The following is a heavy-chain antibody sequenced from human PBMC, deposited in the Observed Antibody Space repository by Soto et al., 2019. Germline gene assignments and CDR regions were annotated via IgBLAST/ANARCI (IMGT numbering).Heavy chain of an antibody. V-gene: IGHV2-5*05. CDR3: AHSLRPYMITFGETGGWFDP. CDR1: GFSLSTSGVG. Sequence: SGPTLVKPTQTLTLTCTFSGFSLSTSGVGVGWIRQPPGKALEWLALIYWDDDKRYGPSLKSRLTITKDTSKNPLVLTMTNMDPVDTATYYCAHSLRPYMITFGETGGWFDPWGQGTLVTVSS. D-gene: IGHD3-16*01. CDR2: IYWDDDK. J-gene: IGHJ5*02.